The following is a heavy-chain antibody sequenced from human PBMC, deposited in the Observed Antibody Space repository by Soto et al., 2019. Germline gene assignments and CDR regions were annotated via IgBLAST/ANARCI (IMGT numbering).Heavy chain of an antibody. V-gene: IGHV1-69*04. J-gene: IGHJ4*02. CDR3: ATSYGSGSRPFDY. D-gene: IGHD3-10*01. CDR1: GDTFNFYP. Sequence: QVQLVQSGAEVKKPGSSVKVSCKASGDTFNFYPITWVRQAPGQGLEWMGRIIPMLVMSNYAQKFQDRVTIIADKSTSTAYMQLSSLRSEDTAIYYCATSYGSGSRPFDYWGQGTLVTVSS. CDR2: IIPMLVMS.